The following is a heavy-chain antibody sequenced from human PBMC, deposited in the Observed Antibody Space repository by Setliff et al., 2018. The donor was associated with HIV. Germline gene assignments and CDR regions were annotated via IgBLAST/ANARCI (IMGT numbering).Heavy chain of an antibody. CDR1: GYTFNNYY. D-gene: IGHD2-2*01. CDR3: ARAPRGVGSSSHFDY. Sequence: ASVKVSCKASGYTFNNYYMHWVRQAPGQGLEWMGIINPSDNRTYYAQKFQGRVTMTRDTSTSSVYMELRSLRSEDTAVYDCARAPRGVGSSSHFDYWGRGTLVPVSS. J-gene: IGHJ4*02. CDR2: INPSDNRT. V-gene: IGHV1-46*02.